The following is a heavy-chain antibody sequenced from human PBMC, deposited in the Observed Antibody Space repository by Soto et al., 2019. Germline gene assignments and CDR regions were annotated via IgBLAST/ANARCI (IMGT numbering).Heavy chain of an antibody. CDR3: ARDRGEWNTAMGRFQNNGMDV. D-gene: IGHD5-18*01. Sequence: LRLSCAASGFTLSSYEMSWVRQAPGKGLEWVSYIDTSGHTIYYADSVKGRFTMSRDNTKNSLHLQMNSLRADDTAVYYCARDRGEWNTAMGRFQNNGMDVWGQGTTVTVSS. V-gene: IGHV3-48*03. CDR1: GFTLSSYE. CDR2: IDTSGHTI. J-gene: IGHJ6*02.